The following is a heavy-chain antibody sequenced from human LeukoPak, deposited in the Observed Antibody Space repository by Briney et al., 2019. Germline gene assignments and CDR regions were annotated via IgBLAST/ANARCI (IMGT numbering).Heavy chain of an antibody. J-gene: IGHJ5*02. CDR2: INHSGST. CDR3: ARGALYCSSTSCPYNWFDP. Sequence: SETLSLTCAVYGGSFSGYYWSWIRQPPGKGLEWIGEINHSGSTNYNPSLKSRVTISVDTSKNQFSLKLSSVTAADTAVYYCARGALYCSSTSCPYNWFDPWGQGTLVTVSS. D-gene: IGHD2-2*01. CDR1: GGSFSGYY. V-gene: IGHV4-34*01.